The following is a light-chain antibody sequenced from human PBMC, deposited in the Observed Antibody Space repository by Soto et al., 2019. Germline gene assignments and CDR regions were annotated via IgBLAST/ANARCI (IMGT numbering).Light chain of an antibody. Sequence: DIQMTQSPSSLSASVGDRVTITCRASQGISNYLAWYQQRPGQVPKLLIYGAFTLQSGVPSRFSGSGSGTDFTLTISRLQPEDVATYYCQKYNRAPYAFGQGTKLEIK. V-gene: IGKV1-27*01. CDR3: QKYNRAPYA. J-gene: IGKJ2*01. CDR2: GAF. CDR1: QGISNY.